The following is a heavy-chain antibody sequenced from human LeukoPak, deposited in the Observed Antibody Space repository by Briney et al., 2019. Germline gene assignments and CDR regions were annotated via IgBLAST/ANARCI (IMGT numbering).Heavy chain of an antibody. CDR1: GFTFSSYW. Sequence: PGGSLRLSCEASGFTFSSYWMRWVRQAPGKGLEWVANINQDGSEIYYVDSVKGRFTISRDNSRKSVYLQMSSLRVEDTAVYYCVREVVDILDYWGQGTLVTVSS. V-gene: IGHV3-7*01. J-gene: IGHJ4*02. CDR3: VREVVDILDY. CDR2: INQDGSEI. D-gene: IGHD3-9*01.